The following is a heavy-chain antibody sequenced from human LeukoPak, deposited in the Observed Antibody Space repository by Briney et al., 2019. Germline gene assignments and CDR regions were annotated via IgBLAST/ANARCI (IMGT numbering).Heavy chain of an antibody. V-gene: IGHV4-39*07. CDR3: ARDRRAVRGVIVT. D-gene: IGHD3-10*01. Sequence: SETLSLTCTVSGGSISSSSYYWGWIRQPPGKGLEWIGSIYYSGSTYYNPSLKSRVTISVDTSKNQFSLKLSSVTAADTAVYYCARDRRAVRGVIVTWGQGTLVTVSS. CDR2: IYYSGST. J-gene: IGHJ4*02. CDR1: GGSISSSSYY.